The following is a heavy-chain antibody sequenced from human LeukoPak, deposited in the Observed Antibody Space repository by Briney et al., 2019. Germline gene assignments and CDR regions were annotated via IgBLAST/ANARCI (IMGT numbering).Heavy chain of an antibody. V-gene: IGHV3-23*01. D-gene: IGHD3-16*01. CDR3: AKVVNYYDYVWGPLGFDP. J-gene: IGHJ5*02. CDR1: GFTFSSYA. CDR2: ISGSGVST. Sequence: GGSLRLSCAASGFTFSSYAMSLVRQAPGKGLEWVSAISGSGVSTYYADSVKGGLNIYRDNSKNTLYLQMNSLRAEDTAVYYCAKVVNYYDYVWGPLGFDPWGQGTLVTVSS.